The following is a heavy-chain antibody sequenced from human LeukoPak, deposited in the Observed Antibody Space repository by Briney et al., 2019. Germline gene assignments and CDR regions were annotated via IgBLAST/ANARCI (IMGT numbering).Heavy chain of an antibody. CDR3: AKFRGLIIGIYSFDQ. V-gene: IGHV3-23*01. J-gene: IGHJ4*02. Sequence: PGGSLRLSCAASGFTYSTYAMSWVRQAPGKGLEWVSGISGSGGRTHYGDSVKGRFTISRDNSKNTLYLLMNSLRGEDTAVYYCAKFRGLIIGIYSFDQRGQGTLVTVSS. CDR1: GFTYSTYA. CDR2: ISGSGGRT. D-gene: IGHD3-10*01.